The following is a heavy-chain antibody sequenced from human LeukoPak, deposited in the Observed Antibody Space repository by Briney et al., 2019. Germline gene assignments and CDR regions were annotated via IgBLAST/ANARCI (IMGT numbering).Heavy chain of an antibody. CDR2: IYHSGST. V-gene: IGHV4-38-2*01. CDR3: ARSQRDAFDI. J-gene: IGHJ3*02. Sequence: PSETLSLTCAVSGYSISSGYYWGWIRQPPGKGLEWIGSIYHSGSTYYNPSLKSRVTISVDTSKNQFSLKLSSVTAADTAVYYCARSQRDAFDIWGQGTMVTVSS. CDR1: GYSISSGYY.